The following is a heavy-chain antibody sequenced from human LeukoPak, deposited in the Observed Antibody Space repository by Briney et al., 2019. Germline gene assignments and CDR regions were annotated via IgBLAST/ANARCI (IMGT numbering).Heavy chain of an antibody. V-gene: IGHV3-33*06. CDR2: IWYDGSNK. Sequence: GGSLRVSCAASGFTVSSHGLHWVRQAPGKGLEWEAVIWYDGSNKYYADSVKGRFTISRDNSKNTLYLQMSSLRAEDTAVYYCANREYHLPALYWGQGTLVTVSS. CDR1: GFTVSSHG. J-gene: IGHJ4*02. D-gene: IGHD2-2*01. CDR3: ANREYHLPALY.